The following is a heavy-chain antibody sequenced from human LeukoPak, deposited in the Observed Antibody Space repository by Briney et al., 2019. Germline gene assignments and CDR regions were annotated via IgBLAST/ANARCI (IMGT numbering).Heavy chain of an antibody. D-gene: IGHD6-25*01. CDR2: IYHTGST. CDR3: ARRGRNSSGWQDYL. CDR1: GGSISSYY. J-gene: IGHJ4*02. Sequence: PSETLSLTCTVSGGSISSYYWSWIRQPPGKGLEWIANIYHTGSTNYNPSLSSRVTISIDMAKNQFSLKLTSVTAADTAVYYCARRGRNSSGWQDYLWGQGTLVTVSS. V-gene: IGHV4-59*01.